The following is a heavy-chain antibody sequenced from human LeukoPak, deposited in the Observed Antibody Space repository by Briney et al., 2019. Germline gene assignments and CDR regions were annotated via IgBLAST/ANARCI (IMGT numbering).Heavy chain of an antibody. J-gene: IGHJ4*02. D-gene: IGHD1-1*01. CDR2: IKQDGSEK. Sequence: PGGSLRLSCAASGFTFSSYWMSWVRQAPGKGLEWVANIKQDGSEKYYVDSVKGRFTISRDNAKNSLYLQMSSLRAEDTAVYYCARDTGNDEGTFDYWGQGTLVTVSS. CDR3: ARDTGNDEGTFDY. V-gene: IGHV3-7*03. CDR1: GFTFSSYW.